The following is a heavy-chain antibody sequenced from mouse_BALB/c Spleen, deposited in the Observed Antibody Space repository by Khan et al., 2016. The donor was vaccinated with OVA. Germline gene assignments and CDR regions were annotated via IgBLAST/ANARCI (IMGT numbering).Heavy chain of an antibody. Sequence: VQLQESGPGLVQPSQSLSITCTVSGFSLTNYGVHWVRQSPGKGLEWLGLIWSGGSTDYNAAFISRLSISKDNSKSQVFFKMNSLQANDTDIYYCARNYGCDEGLTYWGQGTLVTVAA. D-gene: IGHD2-2*01. V-gene: IGHV2-2*02. CDR3: ARNYGCDEGLTY. CDR2: IWSGGST. J-gene: IGHJ3*01. CDR1: GFSLTNYG.